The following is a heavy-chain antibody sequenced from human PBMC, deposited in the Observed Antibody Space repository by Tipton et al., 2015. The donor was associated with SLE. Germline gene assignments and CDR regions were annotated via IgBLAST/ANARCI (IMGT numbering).Heavy chain of an antibody. CDR2: MDPNSGKT. CDR3: VRGGYYSYFDLDV. V-gene: IGHV1-8*02. Sequence: QLVQSGADMKKPGASVKVSCKASGYTFTSYDIHWVRQATGQGLEWMGRMDPNSGKTDYAQKFQGRGTMSRDASISTAYMELSSLTSEDTAVYYCVRGGYYSYFDLDVWGQGTTVTVSS. J-gene: IGHJ6*02. CDR1: GYTFTSYD.